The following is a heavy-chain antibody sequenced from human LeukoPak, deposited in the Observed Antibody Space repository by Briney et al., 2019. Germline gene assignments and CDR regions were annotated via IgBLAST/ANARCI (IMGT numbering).Heavy chain of an antibody. V-gene: IGHV1-69*13. CDR2: IIPIFGTA. CDR3: VRAAYYYDSSGYLDY. Sequence: SVKVSCKASGGTFSSYAISWVRQAPGQGLEWMGGIIPIFGTASYAQKFQGRVTITADESTSTAYMELSSLRSEDTAVYYCVRAAYYYDSSGYLDYWGQGTLVTVSS. J-gene: IGHJ4*02. CDR1: GGTFSSYA. D-gene: IGHD3-22*01.